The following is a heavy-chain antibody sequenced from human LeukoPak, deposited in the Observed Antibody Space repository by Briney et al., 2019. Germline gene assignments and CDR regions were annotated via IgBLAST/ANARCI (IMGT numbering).Heavy chain of an antibody. CDR2: IYYSGST. V-gene: IGHV4-30-4*08. J-gene: IGHJ4*02. Sequence: SQTLSLTCTVSGGSISSGDYYWSWIRQPPGKGLEWIVYIYYSGSTYYNPSLKSRVTISVDTSKNQFSLKLSSVTAADTAVYYCARSPLGSPIGYWGQGTLVTVSS. D-gene: IGHD1-26*01. CDR1: GGSISSGDYY. CDR3: ARSPLGSPIGY.